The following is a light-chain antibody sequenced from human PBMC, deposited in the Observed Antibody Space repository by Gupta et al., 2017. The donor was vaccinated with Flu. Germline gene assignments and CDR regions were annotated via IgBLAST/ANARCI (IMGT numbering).Light chain of an antibody. CDR2: AAS. V-gene: IGKV1-16*02. CDR1: QDISNS. J-gene: IGKJ4*01. CDR3: QQDKNYPLA. Sequence: DIQMTQSPSSLSASVGDRVTITCRASQDISNSLAWFQQKPGKAPKSLIYAASNLHSGVPSKFSGSGSGTDFTLTIDSLQPEDFATYYCQQDKNYPLAFGGGTKVETK.